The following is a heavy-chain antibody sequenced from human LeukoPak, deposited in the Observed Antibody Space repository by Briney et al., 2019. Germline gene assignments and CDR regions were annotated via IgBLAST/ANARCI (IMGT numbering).Heavy chain of an antibody. J-gene: IGHJ4*02. CDR3: ARDLYSSSFSSSWYTMDY. D-gene: IGHD6-13*01. Sequence: PGGSLRLSCAASGFTFSSYWMHWVRQAPGKGLVWVSRINSDGSSTSYAGSVKGRFTISRDNAKNTLYLQMNSLRAEDTAVYYCARDLYSSSFSSSWYTMDYWGQGTLVTVSS. CDR2: INSDGSST. CDR1: GFTFSSYW. V-gene: IGHV3-74*01.